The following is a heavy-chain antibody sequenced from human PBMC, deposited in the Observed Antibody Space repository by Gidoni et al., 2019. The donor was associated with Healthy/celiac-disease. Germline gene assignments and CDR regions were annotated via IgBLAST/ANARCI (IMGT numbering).Heavy chain of an antibody. D-gene: IGHD4-17*01. Sequence: QVQLVESGGRVVQPGRSLRLSCAASGFTFTSYGMHWVRQAPGKGLVWVAVIWYDGSNKYYADSVKGRFTISRDNSKNTLYLQMNSLRAEDTAVYYCARGEYGDYFYGMDVWGQGTTVTVSS. J-gene: IGHJ6*02. V-gene: IGHV3-33*01. CDR3: ARGEYGDYFYGMDV. CDR1: GFTFTSYG. CDR2: IWYDGSNK.